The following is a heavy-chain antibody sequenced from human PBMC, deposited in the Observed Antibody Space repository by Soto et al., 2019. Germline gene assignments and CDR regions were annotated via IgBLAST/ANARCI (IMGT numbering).Heavy chain of an antibody. CDR2: IYPGDSDT. CDR1: GFTFSSFW. V-gene: IGHV5-51*01. J-gene: IGHJ4*02. CDR3: ARARDSSSNDCLDS. Sequence: PGESLKISCKGSGFTFSSFWIGWVRQMPGKGLELMGIIYPGDSDTRYSPSFQGQVTISADKSIGTAYLQWSSLQASDTAVYYCARARDSSSNDCLDSWGQGTLVTVSS. D-gene: IGHD3-22*01.